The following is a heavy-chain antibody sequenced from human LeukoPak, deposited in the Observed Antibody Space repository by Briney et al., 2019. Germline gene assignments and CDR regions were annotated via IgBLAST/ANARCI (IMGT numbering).Heavy chain of an antibody. CDR1: GFGINNHV. D-gene: IGHD3-3*01. CDR3: AREPLYTDVWSFGPKKKSHYCLDV. Sequence: PGGSLRLSCAASGFGINNHVMHWVRQARGRGRDLVSSIRGGDSAYTADSVNARFTLSIDKSTLYLQMYSLRADDTALYYCAREPLYTDVWSFGPKKKSHYCLDVWGKGTRVTVSS. J-gene: IGHJ6*04. V-gene: IGHV3-23*01. CDR2: IRGGDSA.